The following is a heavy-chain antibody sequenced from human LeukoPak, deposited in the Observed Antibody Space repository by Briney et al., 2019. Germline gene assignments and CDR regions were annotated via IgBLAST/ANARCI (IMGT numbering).Heavy chain of an antibody. CDR1: GFTFSSFS. Sequence: GGSLRLSCAASGFTFSSFSMNWVRQAPGKGLEWVSYISSSSNIIYYADSVKGRFTISRDNANHSLYLQMNSLRAEDTAVYYCARDGFDFWSGYPTPVDYWGQGRLVTVSS. CDR3: ARDGFDFWSGYPTPVDY. D-gene: IGHD3-3*01. V-gene: IGHV3-48*01. CDR2: ISSSSNII. J-gene: IGHJ4*02.